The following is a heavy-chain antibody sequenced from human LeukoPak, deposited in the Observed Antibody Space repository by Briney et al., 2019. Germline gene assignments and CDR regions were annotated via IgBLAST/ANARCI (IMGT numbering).Heavy chain of an antibody. V-gene: IGHV4-30-2*01. D-gene: IGHD6-13*01. CDR1: GGSISSGGYS. CDR3: ARGSTSSSWPDY. J-gene: IGHJ4*02. Sequence: SETLSLTCAVSGGSISSGGYSWSWIRQPPGKGLEWIGYIYHSGSTYYNPSLKSRVTISVDRSKNQFSLKLSSVTAADTAVYYCARGSTSSSWPDYWGQGTLVTVSS. CDR2: IYHSGST.